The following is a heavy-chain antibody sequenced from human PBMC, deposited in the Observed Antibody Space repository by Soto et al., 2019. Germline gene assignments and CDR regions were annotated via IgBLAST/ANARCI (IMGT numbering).Heavy chain of an antibody. J-gene: IGHJ4*02. D-gene: IGHD2-15*01. CDR2: IYYSGST. V-gene: IGHV4-31*03. CDR3: ARDQGGGPFDY. CDR1: GGSIVSGGYY. Sequence: PAETLSLTCTVSGGSIVSGGYYWSGIRQHPGKGLEWIGYIYYSGSTYYNPSLKSRVTISVDTSKNQFSLKLSSVTAADTAVYYCARDQGGGPFDYWGQGTLVTVSS.